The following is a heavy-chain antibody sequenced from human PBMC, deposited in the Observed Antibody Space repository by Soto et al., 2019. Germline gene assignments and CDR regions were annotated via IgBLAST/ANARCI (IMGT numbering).Heavy chain of an antibody. D-gene: IGHD2-8*02. CDR2: ISYDGSNK. CDR1: GFTFSSYA. V-gene: IGHV3-30-3*01. J-gene: IGHJ4*02. CDR3: ARDLVVYAESDY. Sequence: GGSLRLSCAASGFTFSSYAMHWVRQAPGKGLEWVAVISYDGSNKYYADSVKGRFTISRDNSKNTLYLQMNSLRAEDTAVYYCARDLVVYAESDYWGQGTLVTVSS.